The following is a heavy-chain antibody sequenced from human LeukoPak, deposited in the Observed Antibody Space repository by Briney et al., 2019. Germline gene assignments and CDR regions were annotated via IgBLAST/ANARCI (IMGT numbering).Heavy chain of an antibody. CDR1: GFTFSSYA. V-gene: IGHV3-30*04. D-gene: IGHD2-15*01. CDR2: ISYDGSNK. CDR3: AKVVVPGQHYFDY. J-gene: IGHJ4*02. Sequence: SGGSLRLSCAASGFTFSSYAMHWVRQAPGKGLEWVAVISYDGSNKYYADSVKGRFTISRDNSKNTLYLQMNSLRAEDTAVYYCAKVVVPGQHYFDYWGQGTLVTVSS.